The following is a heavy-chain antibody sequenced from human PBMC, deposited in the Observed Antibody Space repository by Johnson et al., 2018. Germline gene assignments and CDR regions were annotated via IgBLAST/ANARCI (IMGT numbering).Heavy chain of an antibody. D-gene: IGHD2-15*01. CDR2: INHSGRT. CDR3: ARDLSDIVVVVAARGGMDV. V-gene: IGHV4-34*01. CDR1: GGSFSGYY. Sequence: QVQLQQWGAGLLKPSETLSLTCAVYGGSFSGYYWSWIRQPPGTGLEWIGEINHSGRTNYNPSLKSRATITVDTSKNQFPLNLSSVTAADTAVYYGARDLSDIVVVVAARGGMDVWGQGTTVTVSS. J-gene: IGHJ6*02.